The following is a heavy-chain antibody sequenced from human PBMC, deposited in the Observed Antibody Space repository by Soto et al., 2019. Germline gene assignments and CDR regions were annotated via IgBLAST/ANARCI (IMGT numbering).Heavy chain of an antibody. J-gene: IGHJ6*02. Sequence: QVQLVQSGAEMRKPGSSLRVSCKASGGTFSDYAFSWVRQAXGQGLEWMGGIVPRFDSPNYAQKFGGRVTITADTSSSTVYMALSSLRFDDTAVYFCARDXXXLRLGKYSFNGMDVWGQGTTIIVSS. D-gene: IGHD3-16*01. CDR3: ARDXXXLRLGKYSFNGMDV. CDR2: IVPRFDSP. CDR1: GGTFSDYA. V-gene: IGHV1-69*06.